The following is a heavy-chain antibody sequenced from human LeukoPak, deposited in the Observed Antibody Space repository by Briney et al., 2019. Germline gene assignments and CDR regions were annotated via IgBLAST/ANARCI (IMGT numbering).Heavy chain of an antibody. CDR1: GFTFDDYG. J-gene: IGHJ4*02. D-gene: IGHD2/OR15-2a*01. CDR3: ARGNKLLLNDY. V-gene: IGHV3-20*04. Sequence: GGSLRLSCAASGFTFDDYGMSWVRQAPGKGLEWVSGINWNGGSTGYADSVKGRFTISRDNAKNSLYLQMNSLRAEDTAVYYCARGNKLLLNDYWGQGTLVTVSS. CDR2: INWNGGST.